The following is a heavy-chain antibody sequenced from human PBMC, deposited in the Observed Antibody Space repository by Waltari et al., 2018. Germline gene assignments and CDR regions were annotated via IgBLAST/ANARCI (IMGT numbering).Heavy chain of an antibody. CDR1: GYTFTSYG. D-gene: IGHD2-8*01. CDR3: ARDPDCTNGVCPRYFDY. V-gene: IGHV1-18*01. CDR2: LSAYNRNT. Sequence: QVQLVQSGAEVKKPGASVKVSCKASGYTFTSYGISWVRQAPGQGLEWRGWLSAYNRNTNYAQKLQGRVTMTTETSTSTAYMELRSLRSDDTAVYYCARDPDCTNGVCPRYFDYWGQGTLVTVSS. J-gene: IGHJ4*02.